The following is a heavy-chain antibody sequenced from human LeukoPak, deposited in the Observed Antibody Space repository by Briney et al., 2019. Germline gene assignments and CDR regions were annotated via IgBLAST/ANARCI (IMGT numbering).Heavy chain of an antibody. Sequence: PGGFLRLSCAASGFTFSSYWMHWVRQAPGKGLVWVSRINTDGSSTSYADSVKGRFTISRDNAKNTLYLQMNSLRAEDTAVYYCARADLRGYSLDYWGQGTLVTVFS. V-gene: IGHV3-74*01. CDR2: INTDGSST. CDR1: GFTFSSYW. J-gene: IGHJ4*02. CDR3: ARADLRGYSLDY. D-gene: IGHD5-18*01.